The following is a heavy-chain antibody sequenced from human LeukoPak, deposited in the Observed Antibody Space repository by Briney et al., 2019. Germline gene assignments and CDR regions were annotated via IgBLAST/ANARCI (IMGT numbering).Heavy chain of an antibody. CDR1: GGSISSSSYY. CDR3: ARYTAMAPFDY. V-gene: IGHV4-39*01. Sequence: TSETLSLTCTVSGGSISSSSYYWGWIRQPPGKGLEWIGSIYYSGSTYYNPSLKSRVTISVDTSKNQFSLKLSSVTAADTAVYYCARYTAMAPFDYWGQGTLVTVSS. J-gene: IGHJ4*02. D-gene: IGHD5-18*01. CDR2: IYYSGST.